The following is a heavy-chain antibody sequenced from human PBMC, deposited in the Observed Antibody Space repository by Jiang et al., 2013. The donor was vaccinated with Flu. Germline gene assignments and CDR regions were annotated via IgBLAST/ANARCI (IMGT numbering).Heavy chain of an antibody. D-gene: IGHD3-3*01. CDR2: IYYSGST. Sequence: SGPGLVKPSQTLSLTCTVSGGSISSGGYYWSWIRQHPGKGLEWIGYIYYSGSTYYNPSLKSRVTISVDTSKNQFSLKLSSVTAADTAVYYCARTSRAGVVIIPVWGQGTLVTVSS. V-gene: IGHV4-31*03. CDR1: GGSISSGGYY. J-gene: IGHJ4*02. CDR3: ARTSRAGVVIIPV.